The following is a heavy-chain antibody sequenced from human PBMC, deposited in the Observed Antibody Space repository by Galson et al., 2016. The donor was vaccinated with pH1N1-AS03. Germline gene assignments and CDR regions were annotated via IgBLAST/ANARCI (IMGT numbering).Heavy chain of an antibody. CDR1: GDSITSHY. Sequence: SETLSLTCTVSGDSITSHYLGWFRQPPGEGLEWIAFIHHSGDNDYNASFRSRVTISMDTTKNQFSLKVYSVTAADTATYYCTRGGDWLTDDWGRGALVTVSS. CDR2: IHHSGDN. J-gene: IGHJ4*02. D-gene: IGHD3-9*01. V-gene: IGHV4-59*11. CDR3: TRGGDWLTDD.